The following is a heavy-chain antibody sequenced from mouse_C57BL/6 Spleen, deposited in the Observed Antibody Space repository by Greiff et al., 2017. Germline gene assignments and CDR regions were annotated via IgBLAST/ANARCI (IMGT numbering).Heavy chain of an antibody. CDR3: ARGGYGSSIFDY. CDR2: IWSDGST. V-gene: IGHV2-6*03. J-gene: IGHJ2*01. D-gene: IGHD1-1*01. Sequence: VQLQESGPGLVAPSQSLSITCTVSGFSLTSYGVHWVRQPPGKGLEWLVVIWSDGSTTYNSALKSRLSISKDNSKSQVFLKMNSLQTEDTAMYYCARGGYGSSIFDYWGQGTTLTVSS. CDR1: GFSLTSYG.